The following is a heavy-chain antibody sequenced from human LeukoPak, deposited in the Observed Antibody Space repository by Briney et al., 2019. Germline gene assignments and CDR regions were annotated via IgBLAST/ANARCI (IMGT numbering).Heavy chain of an antibody. J-gene: IGHJ4*02. V-gene: IGHV3-21*01. Sequence: GGSLRLSCAASGFTFSSYSMNWVRQAPGKGLEWVSSISSSSSYIYYADSVKGRFTISRDNAKNSLYLQMNSLRAEDTAVYYCARDKGGSGRLQNALDYGGQGTLVTVSS. CDR1: GFTFSSYS. CDR3: ARDKGGSGRLQNALDY. CDR2: ISSSSSYI. D-gene: IGHD3-10*01.